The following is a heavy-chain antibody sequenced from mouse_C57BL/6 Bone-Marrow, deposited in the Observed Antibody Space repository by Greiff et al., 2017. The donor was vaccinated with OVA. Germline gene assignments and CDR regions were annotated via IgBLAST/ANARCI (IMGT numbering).Heavy chain of an antibody. CDR3: TRDGYYAMDY. CDR1: GFTFSSYA. Sequence: DVMLVESGEGLVKPGGSLKLSCAASGFTFSSYAMSWVRQTPEKRLEWVAYISSGGDYTYYADTVKGLFTISRDNARNTLYLQMSSLKSEDTAMYYCTRDGYYAMDYWGQGTSVTVSS. J-gene: IGHJ4*01. CDR2: ISSGGDYT. D-gene: IGHD2-3*01. V-gene: IGHV5-9-1*02.